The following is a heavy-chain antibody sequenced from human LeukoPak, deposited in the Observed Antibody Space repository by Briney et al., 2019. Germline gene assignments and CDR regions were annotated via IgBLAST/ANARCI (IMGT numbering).Heavy chain of an antibody. CDR2: IYHSGST. V-gene: IGHV4-4*02. CDR1: GGSISSSNW. Sequence: SETLSLTCAVSGGSISSSNWWSWVRQPPGKGLEWIGEIYHSGSTNYNPSLKSRVTISVDKSKNQFSLKLSSVTAADTAVYYCARGHGPHPSTAVAGTGSRLWFDPWGQGTLVTVSS. J-gene: IGHJ5*02. D-gene: IGHD6-19*01. CDR3: ARGHGPHPSTAVAGTGSRLWFDP.